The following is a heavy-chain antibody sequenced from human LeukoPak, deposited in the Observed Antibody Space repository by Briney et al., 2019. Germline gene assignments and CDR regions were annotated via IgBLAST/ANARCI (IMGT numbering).Heavy chain of an antibody. Sequence: GESLKISCKGSGYSFTSYWIGWVRQMPGKGLEWMGIIYPGDSDTRYSPSSQGQVTISADKSISTAYLQWSSLKASDTAMYYCARGAGLGYYYYGMDVWGQGTTVTVSS. CDR2: IYPGDSDT. V-gene: IGHV5-51*01. J-gene: IGHJ6*02. D-gene: IGHD3-16*01. CDR1: GYSFTSYW. CDR3: ARGAGLGYYYYGMDV.